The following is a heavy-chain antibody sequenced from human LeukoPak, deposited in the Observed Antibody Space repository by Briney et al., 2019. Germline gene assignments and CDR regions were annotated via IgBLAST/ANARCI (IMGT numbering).Heavy chain of an antibody. V-gene: IGHV3-30-3*01. Sequence: GGSLRLACIASGFTLTTYAMHWVRQAPGKGLEWVAVISFDGGNEDYADSVEGRFTLSRDTSKNMVYLQMNSLTVEDTAVYYCARGAERFGEFVSQFDYWGQGTLVTVSS. D-gene: IGHD3-10*01. J-gene: IGHJ4*02. CDR2: ISFDGGNE. CDR3: ARGAERFGEFVSQFDY. CDR1: GFTLTTYA.